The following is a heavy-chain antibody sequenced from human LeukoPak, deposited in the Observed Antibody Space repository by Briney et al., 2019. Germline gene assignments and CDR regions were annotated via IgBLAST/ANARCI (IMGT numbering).Heavy chain of an antibody. D-gene: IGHD6-13*01. Sequence: ASVKVSCKASGYTFTSYYMHWVRQAPGQGLEWMGVINPSGGTTSYAQGFQGRVTMTRDTSTSTVYMELSSLRSEDTAVYYCARGTGIAATVTSLFQYWGQGTLVTVSS. CDR2: INPSGGTT. J-gene: IGHJ1*01. CDR3: ARGTGIAATVTSLFQY. CDR1: GYTFTSYY. V-gene: IGHV1-46*01.